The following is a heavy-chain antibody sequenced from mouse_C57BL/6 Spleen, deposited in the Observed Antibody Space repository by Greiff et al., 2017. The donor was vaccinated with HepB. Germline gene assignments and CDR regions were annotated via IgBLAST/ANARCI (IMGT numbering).Heavy chain of an antibody. Sequence: EVQLVESGPGLVKPSQSLSLTCSVTGYSITSGYYWNWIRQFPGNKLEWMGYISYDGSNNYNPSLKNRISITRDTSKNQFFLKLNSVTTEDTATYYCARDGYYGSSYDYAMDYWGQGTSVTVSS. D-gene: IGHD1-1*01. CDR2: ISYDGSN. J-gene: IGHJ4*01. CDR1: GYSITSGYY. CDR3: ARDGYYGSSYDYAMDY. V-gene: IGHV3-6*01.